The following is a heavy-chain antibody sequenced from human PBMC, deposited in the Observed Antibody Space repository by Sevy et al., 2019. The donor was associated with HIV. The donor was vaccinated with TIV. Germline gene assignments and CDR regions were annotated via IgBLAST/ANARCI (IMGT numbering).Heavy chain of an antibody. J-gene: IGHJ6*02. V-gene: IGHV3-33*03. CDR3: ATAGTTVADEYYYYGMDV. CDR2: IWFDGSEK. Sequence: GGSLRLSCVASGFSFSSYGMHWVRQAPGKGLEWVAGIWFDGSEKKYEDYVKGGLAISRDNAKNTLYLQMNSLRVEDTAVYFCATAGTTVADEYYYYGMDVWGQGTTVTVSS. D-gene: IGHD6-19*01. CDR1: GFSFSSYG.